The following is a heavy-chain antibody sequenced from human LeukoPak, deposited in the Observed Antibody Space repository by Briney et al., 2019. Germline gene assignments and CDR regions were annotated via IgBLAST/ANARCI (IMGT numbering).Heavy chain of an antibody. D-gene: IGHD6-19*01. V-gene: IGHV4-59*12. CDR2: IYYSGST. CDR3: ARGGVAVAGIFDY. Sequence: SETLSLTCTVSGGSMSPYHWGWIRQPPGKGLEWTGYIYYSGSTNYNPSLNSRVTISVDTSKNQFSLRLSSVTAADTAVYYCARGGVAVAGIFDYWGQGTLVTVSS. CDR1: GGSMSPYH. J-gene: IGHJ4*02.